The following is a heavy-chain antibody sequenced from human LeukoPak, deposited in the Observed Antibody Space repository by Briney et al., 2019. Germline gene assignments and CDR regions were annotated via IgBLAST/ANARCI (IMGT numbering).Heavy chain of an antibody. D-gene: IGHD6-19*01. CDR3: ARQGAVAVDY. CDR2: IYYSGST. J-gene: IGHJ4*02. Sequence: SETLSLTCTVSGGSISSYYWSWIRQPPGKGLEWIGYIYYSGSTNYNPSLKSRVTISVDTSKNQFSLKLSSVTAANTAVYYCARQGAVAVDYWGQGTLVTVSS. V-gene: IGHV4-59*08. CDR1: GGSISSYY.